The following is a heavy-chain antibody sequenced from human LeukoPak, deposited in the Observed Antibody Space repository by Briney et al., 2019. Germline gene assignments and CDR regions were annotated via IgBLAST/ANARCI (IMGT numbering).Heavy chain of an antibody. CDR2: ISSSSTYI. Sequence: PGGSLRLSCAASGFIFRNYSMNWVRQAPGKGLEWVSSISSSSTYIPYADSVKGRFTISRDNAKNSLYLQMNRLRAEDTAVYYCARSPAAGPAAAPDDAFDIWGQGTMVTVSS. CDR3: ARSPAAGPAAAPDDAFDI. D-gene: IGHD2-2*01. J-gene: IGHJ3*02. V-gene: IGHV3-21*01. CDR1: GFIFRNYS.